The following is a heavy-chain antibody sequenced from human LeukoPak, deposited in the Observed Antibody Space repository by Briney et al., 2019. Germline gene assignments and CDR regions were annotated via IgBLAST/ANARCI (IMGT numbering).Heavy chain of an antibody. CDR1: GFTFGSYG. CDR2: IRSDGSNK. V-gene: IGHV3-30*02. J-gene: IGHJ4*02. D-gene: IGHD1/OR15-1a*01. Sequence: GGSLRLSCAASGFTFGSYGMHWVRQAPGKGLEWVTFIRSDGSNKYYADSVKGRFTISRDNAKNSVYLQMNSLRGEDTAVYYCAREQTRGGDLDYWGQGALVTVSS. CDR3: AREQTRGGDLDY.